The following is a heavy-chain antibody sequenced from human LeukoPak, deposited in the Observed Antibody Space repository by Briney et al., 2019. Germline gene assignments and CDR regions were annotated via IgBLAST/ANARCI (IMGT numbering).Heavy chain of an antibody. CDR2: INSGSSYI. CDR3: AREYSPGHSLTTAFDY. V-gene: IGHV3-21*01. D-gene: IGHD5-12*01. J-gene: IGHJ4*02. Sequence: GGSLRLSCAASGFTFNPYTLNWVRQAPGQGLEWLSSINSGSSYIYYAYSVKGRFTISRDNAKNSLYLQMDSLSAEDTAVYYCAREYSPGHSLTTAFDYWGQGALVTVSS. CDR1: GFTFNPYT.